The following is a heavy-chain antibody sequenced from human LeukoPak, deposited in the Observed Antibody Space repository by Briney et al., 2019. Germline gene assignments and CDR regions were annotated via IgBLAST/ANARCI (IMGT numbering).Heavy chain of an antibody. J-gene: IGHJ4*02. Sequence: GGSLRLSCAASGFTVSNNYMSWVRQAPGKGLEWVSVIYSGGSTYYADSVKGRFTISRDNSKNTLYLQMNSLRAEDTAVYSCARGQKYSTGWYYFGSWGQGTLVTVSS. D-gene: IGHD6-19*01. V-gene: IGHV3-66*01. CDR2: IYSGGST. CDR1: GFTVSNNY. CDR3: ARGQKYSTGWYYFGS.